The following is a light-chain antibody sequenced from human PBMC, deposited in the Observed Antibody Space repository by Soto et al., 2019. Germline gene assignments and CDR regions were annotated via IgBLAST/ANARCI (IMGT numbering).Light chain of an antibody. V-gene: IGLV2-14*01. Sequence: QSALTQPASVSGSPGQSITISCTGTTSDVGDYNYVSWYQQHPGKVPKVLIYEVSNRPSGVSYRFSGSKSGNTASLTISGLQAEDEASSYYFSYTTSSAPYVFGTGTKLTVL. CDR3: FSYTTSSAPYV. CDR2: EVS. J-gene: IGLJ1*01. CDR1: TSDVGDYNY.